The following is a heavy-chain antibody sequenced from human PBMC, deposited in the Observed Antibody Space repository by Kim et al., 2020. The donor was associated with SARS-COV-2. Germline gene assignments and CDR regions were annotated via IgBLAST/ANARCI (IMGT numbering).Heavy chain of an antibody. D-gene: IGHD4-17*01. CDR2: IWSNGITK. Sequence: GGSLRLSCAASGFTFSAYAMHWVRQAPGKGLEWVAVIWSNGITKYYADSMKGRFTISRDDSRNTLYLQMNSLRAEDTAVYYCAKEARGDFDYWGQGTLVTVSS. V-gene: IGHV3-33*06. J-gene: IGHJ4*02. CDR1: GFTFSAYA. CDR3: AKEARGDFDY.